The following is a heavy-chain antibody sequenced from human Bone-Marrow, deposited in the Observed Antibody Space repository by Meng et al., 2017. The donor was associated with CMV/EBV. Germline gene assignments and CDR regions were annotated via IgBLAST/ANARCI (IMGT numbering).Heavy chain of an antibody. D-gene: IGHD3-3*01. CDR3: ARGSPGLRFLEWLLFDGMDV. J-gene: IGHJ6*02. V-gene: IGHV4-34*01. CDR2: INHSGST. Sequence: SETLSLTCAVDGGSFSGYYWSWIRQPQGRGLEWIGEINHSGSTNYNPSLKSRVTISVDTSKNQSSLKLSSVTAAETAVYYGARGSPGLRFLEWLLFDGMDVWGQGTTVTVSS. CDR1: GGSFSGYY.